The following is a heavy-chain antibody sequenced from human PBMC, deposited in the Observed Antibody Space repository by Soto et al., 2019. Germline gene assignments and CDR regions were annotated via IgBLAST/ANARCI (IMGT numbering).Heavy chain of an antibody. D-gene: IGHD2-8*01. V-gene: IGHV4-30-2*01. CDR3: ASPTNGRQGES. CDR1: GGSISSGGYS. CDR2: MYHSGST. J-gene: IGHJ6*04. Sequence: SETLSRTCAVSGGSISSGGYSWSWIREPAGKGLEWIGYMYHSGSTYYNPSLKSRVTISVDRCTNQFSLKLSSVTAADTAVYFCASPTNGRQGESWGNGTTVTASS.